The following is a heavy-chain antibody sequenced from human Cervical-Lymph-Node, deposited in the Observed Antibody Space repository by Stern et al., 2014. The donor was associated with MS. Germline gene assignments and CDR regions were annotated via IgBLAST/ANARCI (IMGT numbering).Heavy chain of an antibody. CDR2: ISWSGTKI. CDR1: GFAFDDYA. V-gene: IGHV3-9*01. J-gene: IGHJ6*02. D-gene: IGHD3-3*01. Sequence: QLVESGGGLVQPGRSLRLSCAAAGFAFDDYAMHWVRQAPGKCLEWVSGISWSGTKIGYADSVKGRFTISRVNAKNSLFLQMNNLRAEDTALYYCATANYEFGYYGMDVWGQGTAVTVS. CDR3: ATANYEFGYYGMDV.